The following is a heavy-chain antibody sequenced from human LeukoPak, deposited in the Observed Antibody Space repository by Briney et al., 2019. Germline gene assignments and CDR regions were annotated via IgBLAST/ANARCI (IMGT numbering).Heavy chain of an antibody. J-gene: IGHJ4*02. CDR3: ARRRESSGLIFDY. CDR2: IIPIFGTA. D-gene: IGHD6-19*01. V-gene: IGHV1-69*05. Sequence: SVKLSFKASGGTVSCYAISWVRQAPGQGLEWMGRIIPIFGTANYAQKFQGRVTITTDESTSTAYMELSSLRSEDTAVYYCARRRESSGLIFDYWGQGTMVSVSS. CDR1: GGTVSCYA.